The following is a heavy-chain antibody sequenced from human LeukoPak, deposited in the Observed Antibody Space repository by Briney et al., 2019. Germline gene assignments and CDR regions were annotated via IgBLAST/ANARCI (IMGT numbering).Heavy chain of an antibody. CDR2: LDVGGST. J-gene: IGHJ3*02. D-gene: IGHD2-15*01. CDR3: ARGGNSGGSLRSPFDI. V-gene: IGHV3-53*01. Sequence: GGSLRLSCAASGLSLSGNYMSWVRQPPGKGPEWVSVLDVGGSTYYADSVKGRFTISRDKSKNTLYLQINSLRAEDTAVYYCARGGNSGGSLRSPFDIGGRGTMVTVSS. CDR1: GLSLSGNY.